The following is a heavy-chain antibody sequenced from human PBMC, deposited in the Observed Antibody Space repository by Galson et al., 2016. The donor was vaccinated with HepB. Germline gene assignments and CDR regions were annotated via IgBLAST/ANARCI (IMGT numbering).Heavy chain of an antibody. J-gene: IGHJ5*02. D-gene: IGHD1-1*01. CDR2: ISSGGTTI. Sequence: SLRLSCAASGFPFSSFEMNWVRQAPGKGLEWLSYISSGGTTIHYADSVKGRFTISRDTAKSSLYLQMNSLRAEDTAVYYCARHGELDSDRGWFDPWGQGTLVTVSS. CDR1: GFPFSSFE. V-gene: IGHV3-48*03. CDR3: ARHGELDSDRGWFDP.